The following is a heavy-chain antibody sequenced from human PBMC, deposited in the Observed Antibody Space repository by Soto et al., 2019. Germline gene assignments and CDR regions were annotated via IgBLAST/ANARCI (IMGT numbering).Heavy chain of an antibody. Sequence: SETLSLTCTVSGGSISSSSYYWGWIRQPPGKGLEWIGSIYYSGSTYYNPSLKSRVTISVDTSKNQFSLKLSSVTAADTAVYYCARHIRYCSGGSCYSGGWFDPWGQGTLVTVSS. V-gene: IGHV4-39*01. CDR2: IYYSGST. CDR3: ARHIRYCSGGSCYSGGWFDP. D-gene: IGHD2-15*01. CDR1: GGSISSSSYY. J-gene: IGHJ5*02.